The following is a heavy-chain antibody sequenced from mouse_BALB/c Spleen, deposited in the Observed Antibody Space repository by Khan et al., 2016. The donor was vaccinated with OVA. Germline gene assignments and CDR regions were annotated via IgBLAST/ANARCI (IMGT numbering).Heavy chain of an antibody. J-gene: IGHJ4*01. CDR2: INTYTGEQ. Sequence: QIQLVQSGPELKKPGETVKISCKATGYTFTNYGMNWVKQAPGKGLKWMGWINTYTGEQTYADDFKGRFAFSLETSASTAYLQINNLKDEDTATSSCARRISYYAMDYWGQGTSVTVSA. D-gene: IGHD2-4*01. CDR1: GYTFTNYG. V-gene: IGHV9-3-1*01. CDR3: ARRISYYAMDY.